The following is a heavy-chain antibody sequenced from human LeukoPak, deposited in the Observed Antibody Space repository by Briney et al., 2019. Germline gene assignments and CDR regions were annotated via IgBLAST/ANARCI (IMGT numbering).Heavy chain of an antibody. J-gene: IGHJ6*02. D-gene: IGHD1-20*01. Sequence: ASVKVSCKASGYTFTGYYMHWVRQAPGQGLEWMGWINPNSGGTNYAQKFQGRVTMTRDTSISTAYMELSRLRSDDTAVYYCARITQYEGFQYYYYYYGMDVWGQGTTVTVSS. CDR3: ARITQYEGFQYYYYYYGMDV. CDR2: INPNSGGT. V-gene: IGHV1-2*02. CDR1: GYTFTGYY.